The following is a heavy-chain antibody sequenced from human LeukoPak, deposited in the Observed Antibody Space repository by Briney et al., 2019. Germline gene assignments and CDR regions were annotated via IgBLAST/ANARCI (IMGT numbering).Heavy chain of an antibody. CDR2: IGGSGDRT. J-gene: IGHJ4*02. V-gene: IGHV3-23*01. CDR3: ANAGSDTMRGY. Sequence: GGSLRLSCAASGFTFSSYGMHWVRQAPGKGLEWVSGIGGSGDRTCYAESVKGRFTISRDNSKNTLYLQMDSLRAEDTAVYYCANAGSDTMRGYWGQGTPVIVSP. CDR1: GFTFSSYG. D-gene: IGHD3-22*01.